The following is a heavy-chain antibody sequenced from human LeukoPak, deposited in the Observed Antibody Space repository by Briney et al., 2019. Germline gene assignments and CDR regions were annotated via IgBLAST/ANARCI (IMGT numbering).Heavy chain of an antibody. D-gene: IGHD3-10*01. CDR3: ASDHYYGSGSYLDY. Sequence: SETLSLTCTVSGGFISSYYWSWIRQPPGKRLEWIGYISYSGSTNYNPSLKSRVTISVDKSKNQFSLKLSSVTAADTAVYYCASDHYYGSGSYLDYWGQGTLVTVSS. CDR2: ISYSGST. CDR1: GGFISSYY. V-gene: IGHV4-59*12. J-gene: IGHJ4*02.